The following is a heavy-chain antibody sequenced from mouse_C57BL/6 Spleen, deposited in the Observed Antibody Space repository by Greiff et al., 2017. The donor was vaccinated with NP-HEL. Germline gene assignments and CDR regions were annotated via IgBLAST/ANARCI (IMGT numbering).Heavy chain of an antibody. CDR3: AREREIRSGYFDV. V-gene: IGHV5-16*01. D-gene: IGHD1-1*01. Sequence: EVKLVESEGGLVQPGSSMKLSCTASGFTFSDYYMAWVRQVPEKGLEWVANINYDGSSTYYLDSLKSRFIISRDNAKNILYLQMSSLKSEDTATYYCAREREIRSGYFDVWGTGTTVTVSS. CDR2: INYDGSST. J-gene: IGHJ1*03. CDR1: GFTFSDYY.